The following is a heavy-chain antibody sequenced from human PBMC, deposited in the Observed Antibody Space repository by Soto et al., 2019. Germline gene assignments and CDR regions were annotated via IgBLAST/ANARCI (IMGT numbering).Heavy chain of an antibody. V-gene: IGHV1-18*01. Sequence: XSVKVSCKASGYTFTSYGISWVRQAPGQGLEWMGWISAYNGNTNYAQKLQGRVTMTTDTSTSTAYMELRSLRSDDTAVYYCARESEAIFGVVFDYWGQGTLVTVSS. CDR2: ISAYNGNT. J-gene: IGHJ4*02. CDR3: ARESEAIFGVVFDY. D-gene: IGHD3-3*01. CDR1: GYTFTSYG.